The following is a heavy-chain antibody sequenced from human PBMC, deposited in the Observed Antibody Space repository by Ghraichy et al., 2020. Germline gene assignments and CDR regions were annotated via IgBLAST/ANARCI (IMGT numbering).Heavy chain of an antibody. Sequence: LSLTCVAFGFTISSFCIHWVRQVPGKGPVWLSRIYWDGSYTFYAASVGGLFTLSRANTKNSLYLQMNSLTPDDTAVYYCAWRYSFGSPYYYHGKDVWGQGTTVTVSS. J-gene: IGHJ6*02. CDR3: AWRYSFGSPYYYHGKDV. CDR1: GFTISSFC. CDR2: IYWDGSYT. V-gene: IGHV3-74*01. D-gene: IGHD5-18*01.